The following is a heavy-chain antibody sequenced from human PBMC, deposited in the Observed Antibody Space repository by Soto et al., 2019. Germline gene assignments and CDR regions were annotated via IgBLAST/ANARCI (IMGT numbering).Heavy chain of an antibody. CDR3: ARASIAARYYYYYGMDV. V-gene: IGHV3-43D*03. CDR2: ISWDGGST. J-gene: IGHJ6*02. Sequence: GGSLRLSCAASGFTFDDYAMHWVRQAPGKGLEWVSLISWDGGSTYYADSVKGRFTISRDNSKNSLYLQMNSLRAEDTALYYCARASIAARYYYYYGMDVWGQGTTVTVSS. CDR1: GFTFDDYA. D-gene: IGHD6-6*01.